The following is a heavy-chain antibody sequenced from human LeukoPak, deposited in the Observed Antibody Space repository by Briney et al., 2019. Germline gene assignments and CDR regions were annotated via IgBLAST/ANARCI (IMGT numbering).Heavy chain of an antibody. V-gene: IGHV4-4*09. CDR3: ARHTTLGYCSSTSCPSYMDV. CDR1: GGSISSYY. Sequence: SETLSLTCTVSGGSISSYYWSWIRQPPGKGLEWIGYIYTSGNTNYNPSLKSRVTISVDTSKNQFSLKLSSVTAADTAVYYCARHTTLGYCSSTSCPSYMDVWGKGTTVTVSS. D-gene: IGHD2-2*01. CDR2: IYTSGNT. J-gene: IGHJ6*03.